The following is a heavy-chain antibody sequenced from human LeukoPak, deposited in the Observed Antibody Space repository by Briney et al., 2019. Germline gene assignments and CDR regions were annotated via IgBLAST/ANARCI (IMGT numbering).Heavy chain of an antibody. Sequence: SVKVSCKASGGTFSSYAISWVRQAPGQGLEWMGGIIPIFGTANYAQKFQGRVTITADESTSTAYMELSSLRSEDTAVYYCARVGSIAGAVHYYYYYMVVWGKGTTVTVSS. V-gene: IGHV1-69*13. CDR2: IIPIFGTA. D-gene: IGHD2-2*01. CDR1: GGTFSSYA. CDR3: ARVGSIAGAVHYYYYYMVV. J-gene: IGHJ6*03.